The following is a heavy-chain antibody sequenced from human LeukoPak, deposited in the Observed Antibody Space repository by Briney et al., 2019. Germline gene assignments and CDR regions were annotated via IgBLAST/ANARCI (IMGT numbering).Heavy chain of an antibody. CDR2: IIPIFGTA. CDR1: GGTFSSYA. CDR3: AREKLRTVYYYDSGGHLDY. V-gene: IGHV1-69*13. J-gene: IGHJ4*02. Sequence: SVKVSCKASGGTFSSYAISWVRQAPGQGLEWMGGIIPIFGTANYAQKFQGRVTITADESTSTAYMELSSLRSEDTAVYYCAREKLRTVYYYDSGGHLDYWGQGTLVTVSS. D-gene: IGHD3-22*01.